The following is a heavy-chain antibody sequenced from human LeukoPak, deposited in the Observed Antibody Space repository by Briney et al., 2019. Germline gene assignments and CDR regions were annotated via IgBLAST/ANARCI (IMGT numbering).Heavy chain of an antibody. J-gene: IGHJ6*03. CDR2: IYYSGST. CDR3: ARRWGRHYSYMDV. D-gene: IGHD2-21*02. V-gene: IGHV4-39*01. CDR1: GGSISSSSYY. Sequence: PSETLSLTCTVSGGSISSSSYYWGWIRQPPGKGLEWIGSIYYSGSTYYKPSLKSRVTISVDTSKNQFSLKLSSVTAADTAVYYCARRWGRHYSYMDVWGKGTTVTISS.